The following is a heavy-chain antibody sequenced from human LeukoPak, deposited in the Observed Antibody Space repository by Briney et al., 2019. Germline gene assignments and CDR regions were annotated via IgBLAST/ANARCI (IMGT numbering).Heavy chain of an antibody. J-gene: IGHJ4*02. CDR2: IYYSGST. Sequence: SETLSLTCTVSGGSISSSSYYWGWIRQPPGKGLEWIGSIYYSGSTYYNPSLKSRVTISVDTSKNQFSLKLSSATAADTAVYYCARYYYDSSVLDYWGQGTLVTVSS. D-gene: IGHD3-22*01. CDR1: GGSISSSSYY. V-gene: IGHV4-39*07. CDR3: ARYYYDSSVLDY.